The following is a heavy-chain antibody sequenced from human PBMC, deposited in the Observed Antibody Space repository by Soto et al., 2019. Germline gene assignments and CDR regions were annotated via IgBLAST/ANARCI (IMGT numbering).Heavy chain of an antibody. CDR3: AGGHCSGDGGGWTWLFDL. CDR1: GYTFPTYD. V-gene: IGHV1-8*01. Sequence: GASVKVSCKASGYTFPTYDINWVRQAPGQGLEWMGWMNPNSGNTGYAQKFQGRVSITRDTSLNTAYMELDTLRSEDTAVYYIAGGHCSGDGGGWTWLFDLGGRGSLVTASS. D-gene: IGHD2-15*01. CDR2: MNPNSGNT. J-gene: IGHJ2*01.